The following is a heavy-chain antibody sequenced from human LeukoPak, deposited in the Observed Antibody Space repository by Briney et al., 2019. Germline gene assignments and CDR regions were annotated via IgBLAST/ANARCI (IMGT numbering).Heavy chain of an antibody. CDR3: ARGGYCSSTSCYTRPYDY. CDR2: IYFSGST. V-gene: IGHV4-4*07. CDR1: GGSINSYY. D-gene: IGHD2-2*02. Sequence: PSETLSLTCTVSGGSINSYYWSWIRQPAGKGLEWIGRIYFSGSTNYNPSLRSRVTMSVDTSKSQFSLKLSSVTAADTAVYYCARGGYCSSTSCYTRPYDYWGQGTLVTVSS. J-gene: IGHJ4*02.